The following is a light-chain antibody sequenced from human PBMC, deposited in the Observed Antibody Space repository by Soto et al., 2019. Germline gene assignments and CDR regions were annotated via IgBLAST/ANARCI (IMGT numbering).Light chain of an antibody. V-gene: IGLV2-8*01. CDR1: GSDVGGYKY. CDR3: SSYAGSVL. Sequence: QSALTQPPSASGSPGQSVTISCTIPGSDVGGYKYVSWYQQHPGIAPKLVIYEVTKRPSGVHDRFSGSKSGNTASLTVSWLQAEDEADYYCSSYAGSVLFGTGTKLTVL. CDR2: EVT. J-gene: IGLJ1*01.